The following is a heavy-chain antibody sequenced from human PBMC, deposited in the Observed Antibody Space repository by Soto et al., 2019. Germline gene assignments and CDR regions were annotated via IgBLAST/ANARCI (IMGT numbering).Heavy chain of an antibody. CDR1: GFTFSDYY. Sequence: GGSLRLSCAASGFTFSDYYMSWIRQAPGKGLEWVSYISSSGSTIYYADSVKGRFTISRDNAKNSLYLQMNSLRAEDTAVYYCARCGGTYCSSTSCYPSYYYGMDVWGQGTTVTVSS. J-gene: IGHJ6*02. CDR3: ARCGGTYCSSTSCYPSYYYGMDV. CDR2: ISSSGSTI. D-gene: IGHD2-2*01. V-gene: IGHV3-11*01.